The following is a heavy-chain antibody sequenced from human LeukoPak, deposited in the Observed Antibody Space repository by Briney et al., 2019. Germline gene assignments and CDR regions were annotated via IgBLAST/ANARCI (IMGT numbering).Heavy chain of an antibody. CDR1: GFTFSDAW. D-gene: IGHD3-16*01. CDR2: IKSKTDGGTT. CDR3: TTQGAYDYVWGSYDY. V-gene: IGHV3-15*01. J-gene: IGHJ4*02. Sequence: GGSLRLSCAASGFTFSDAWMSWVRQAPGKGLEWVGRIKSKTDGGTTDYAAPVKDRFTISRDDSKNTLYLQMNSLKTEDTAVYYCTTQGAYDYVWGSYDYWGQGTLVTVSS.